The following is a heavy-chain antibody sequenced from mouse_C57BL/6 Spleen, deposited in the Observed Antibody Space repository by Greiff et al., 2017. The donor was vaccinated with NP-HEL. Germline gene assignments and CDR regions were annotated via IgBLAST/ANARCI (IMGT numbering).Heavy chain of an antibody. CDR2: IDPSDSYT. D-gene: IGHD1-1*02. Sequence: VQLQQSGAELVMPGASVKLSCKASGYTFTSYWMHWVKQRPGQGLEWIGEIDPSDSYTNYNQKFKFKSTLTVDKSSSIAYMQLSSLTSEASAVYYCARSKSVGYYYAMDYWGQGTSVTVSS. CDR3: ARSKSVGYYYAMDY. CDR1: GYTFTSYW. V-gene: IGHV1-69*01. J-gene: IGHJ4*01.